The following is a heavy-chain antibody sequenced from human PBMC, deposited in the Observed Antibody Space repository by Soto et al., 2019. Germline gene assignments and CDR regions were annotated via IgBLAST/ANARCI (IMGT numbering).Heavy chain of an antibody. D-gene: IGHD6-13*01. CDR2: FDPEDGET. CDR3: ATPSPLYSSSWYSSNYGMDV. V-gene: IGHV1-24*01. J-gene: IGHJ6*02. Sequence: ASVKVSCKVSGYTLTELSMHWVRQAPGKGLEWMGGFDPEDGETIYAQKFQGRVTMTEDTSTDTAYMELSSLRSEDTAVYYCATPSPLYSSSWYSSNYGMDVWGRGTTVTVSS. CDR1: GYTLTELS.